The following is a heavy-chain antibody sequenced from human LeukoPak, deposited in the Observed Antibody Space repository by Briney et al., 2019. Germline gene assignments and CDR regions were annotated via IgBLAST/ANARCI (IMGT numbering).Heavy chain of an antibody. CDR3: ASSRPYYDILTGQSDDAFDI. V-gene: IGHV4-59*01. D-gene: IGHD3-9*01. Sequence: SETLSLTCTVSGGSISNYYWSWIRQPPGKGLEWLGYISYSGSTNYNPSLKSRVTIAIDMSKKQFSLKLSSVTAADTAVYYCASSRPYYDILTGQSDDAFDIWGQGTRVTVSS. J-gene: IGHJ3*02. CDR1: GGSISNYY. CDR2: ISYSGST.